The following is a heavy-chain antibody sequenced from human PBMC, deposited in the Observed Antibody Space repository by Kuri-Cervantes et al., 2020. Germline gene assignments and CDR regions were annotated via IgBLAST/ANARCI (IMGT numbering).Heavy chain of an antibody. CDR1: GYTSTSYG. V-gene: IGHV1-18*01. J-gene: IGHJ6*02. CDR2: ISAYNGNT. Sequence: ASVKVSCKASGYTSTSYGISWVRQAPGQGLEWMGWISAYNGNTNYAQKLQGRVTMTTDTSTSTAYMELRSLRSDDTAVYSCARVLEQVSDLDLSYYYYGMDVWGQGTTVTVSS. CDR3: ARVLEQVSDLDLSYYYYGMDV. D-gene: IGHD2-21*01.